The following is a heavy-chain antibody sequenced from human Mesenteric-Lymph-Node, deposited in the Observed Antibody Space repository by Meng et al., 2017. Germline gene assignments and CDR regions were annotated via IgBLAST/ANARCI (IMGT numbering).Heavy chain of an antibody. CDR3: ARNVPGTSAYYD. V-gene: IGHV4-28*01. CDR1: GYSISSTNW. CDR2: IYYSGST. J-gene: IGHJ4*02. Sequence: QVLLQQWCAGLLKPSETLSLTCAVSGYSISSTNWWGWIRQPPGKGLEWIGYIYYSGSTSYNPSLKSRVTMSVDTSKNQFSLNLNSVTAVDTAVCYCARNVPGTSAYYDWGQGTLVTVSS. D-gene: IGHD3-22*01.